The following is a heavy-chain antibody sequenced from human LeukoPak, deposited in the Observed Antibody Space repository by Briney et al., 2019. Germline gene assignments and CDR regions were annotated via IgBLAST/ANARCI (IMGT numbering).Heavy chain of an antibody. D-gene: IGHD5-12*01. CDR1: GFTFSSYA. CDR3: ARRGATDSYFYMDV. CDR2: ISGSGGST. V-gene: IGHV3-23*01. Sequence: GGSLRRSCAASGFTFSSYAMSWVRQAPGKGLEWVSAISGSGGSTYYADSVKGRFTISRDNAKNSLYLQMNSLRAEDTAVYYCARRGATDSYFYMDVWGKGTTVTVSS. J-gene: IGHJ6*03.